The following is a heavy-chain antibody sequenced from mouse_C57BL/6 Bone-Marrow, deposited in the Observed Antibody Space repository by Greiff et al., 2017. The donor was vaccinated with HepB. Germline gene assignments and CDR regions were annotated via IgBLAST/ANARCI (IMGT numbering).Heavy chain of an antibody. D-gene: IGHD1-1*01. CDR2: ISNGGGST. Sequence: DVQLQESGGGLVQPGGSLKLSCAASGFTFSDYYMYWVRQTPEKRLEWVAYISNGGGSTYYPDTVKGRFTISRDNAKNTLYLQMSRVKSEDTAMYYCARPRIYYYGSSYAWFAYWGQGTLVTVSA. CDR1: GFTFSDYY. V-gene: IGHV5-12*01. J-gene: IGHJ3*01. CDR3: ARPRIYYYGSSYAWFAY.